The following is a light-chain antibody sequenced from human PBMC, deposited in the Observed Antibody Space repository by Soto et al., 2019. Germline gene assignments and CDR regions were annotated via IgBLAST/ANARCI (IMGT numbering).Light chain of an antibody. CDR1: SSDVGGYNF. Sequence: LTQPASVSGSPGQSITISCTGTSSDVGGYNFVSWYQQHPGKAPKLMIFEVNNRPSGVSNRFSGSKSGNTASLTISGLQAEDEADYYCSSWTSSTTQVLGGGTQLTVL. J-gene: IGLJ2*01. V-gene: IGLV2-14*01. CDR3: SSWTSSTTQV. CDR2: EVN.